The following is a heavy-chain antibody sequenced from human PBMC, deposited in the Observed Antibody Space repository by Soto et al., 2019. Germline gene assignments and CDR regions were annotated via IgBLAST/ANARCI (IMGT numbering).Heavy chain of an antibody. Sequence: QVQLVESGGGVVQPGRSLRLSCAASGFTFSSYGMHWVRQAPGKGQEWVAVIWYDGSNKYYADSVKGRFTISRDNSKNTLYLQMNSLRAEDTAVYYCARATNYYDSSGLYYWGQGTLVTVSS. CDR3: ARATNYYDSSGLYY. J-gene: IGHJ4*02. CDR2: IWYDGSNK. V-gene: IGHV3-33*01. CDR1: GFTFSSYG. D-gene: IGHD3-22*01.